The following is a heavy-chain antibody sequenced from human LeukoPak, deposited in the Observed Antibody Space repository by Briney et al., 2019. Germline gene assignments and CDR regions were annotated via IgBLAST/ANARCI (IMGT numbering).Heavy chain of an antibody. V-gene: IGHV3-7*01. D-gene: IGHD6-13*01. CDR2: INQDGSEK. J-gene: IGHJ4*02. CDR1: GFTFSSYS. Sequence: GGSLRLSCAASGFTFSSYSMNWVRQAPGKGLEWVANINQDGSEKYYVDSLKGRFTISRDNPKNSLYLQMNSLRAEDTAVYYCATEGGLSSSWDYWGQGTLVTVSS. CDR3: ATEGGLSSSWDY.